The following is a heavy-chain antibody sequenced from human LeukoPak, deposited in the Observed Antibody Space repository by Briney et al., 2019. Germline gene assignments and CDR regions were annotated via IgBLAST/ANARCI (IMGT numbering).Heavy chain of an antibody. CDR1: GFNFSDYY. CDR3: AAQVFPEREFFDY. CDR2: ISGSGGST. Sequence: GGSLRLSCAASGFNFSDYYISWIRQVPGKGLEWVSAISGSGGSTYYADSVKGRFTISRDNSKNTLYLQMNSLRAEDTAVYYCAAQVFPEREFFDYWGQGTLVTVSS. D-gene: IGHD1-14*01. J-gene: IGHJ4*02. V-gene: IGHV3-23*01.